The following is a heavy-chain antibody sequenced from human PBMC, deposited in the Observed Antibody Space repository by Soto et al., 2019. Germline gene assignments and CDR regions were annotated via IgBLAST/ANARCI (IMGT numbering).Heavy chain of an antibody. Sequence: PGGSRRLSCAASQFTFSTYAMTCVRQAPGRGLHWVATISDSGDITYYAGSAKGRFTISRDNSRNTLYLHMNNLRAKDTDLHYCAKPWVPTITARPPRFDYCGRGTLVTVSS. D-gene: IGHD6-6*01. CDR3: AKPWVPTITARPPRFDY. V-gene: IGHV3-23*01. CDR1: QFTFSTYA. CDR2: ISDSGDIT. J-gene: IGHJ4*02.